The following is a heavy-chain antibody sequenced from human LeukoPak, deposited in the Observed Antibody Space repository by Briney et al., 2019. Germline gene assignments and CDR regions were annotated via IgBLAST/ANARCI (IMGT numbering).Heavy chain of an antibody. Sequence: ASVKVSCKASGYTFTSYSMNWVRQAPGQGPEWMGIINPSDASTTYAQKFQGRVTISADKSTRTAYMELNSLRSEDTAIYYCATGPYVWESWHFNFYYMDVWGKGTTVTVSS. J-gene: IGHJ6*03. CDR2: INPSDAST. CDR3: ATGPYVWESWHFNFYYMDV. CDR1: GYTFTSYS. D-gene: IGHD3-16*01. V-gene: IGHV1-46*01.